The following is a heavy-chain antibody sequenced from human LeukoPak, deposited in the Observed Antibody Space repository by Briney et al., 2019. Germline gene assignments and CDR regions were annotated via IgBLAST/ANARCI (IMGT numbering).Heavy chain of an antibody. CDR3: ARDRGYSFDY. CDR1: GFTFSSYA. CDR2: ISYDGSNK. J-gene: IGHJ4*02. D-gene: IGHD5-18*01. Sequence: GGSLRLSCAASGFTFSSYAMHWVRQAPGKGLEWVAVISYDGSNKYYADSVKGRFTISRGNSKNTLYLQMNSLRAEDTAVYYCARDRGYSFDYWGQGTLVTVSS. V-gene: IGHV3-30-3*01.